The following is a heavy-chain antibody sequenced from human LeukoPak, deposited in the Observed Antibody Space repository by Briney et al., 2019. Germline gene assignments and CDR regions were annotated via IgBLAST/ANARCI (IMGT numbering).Heavy chain of an antibody. CDR2: ISGSGDNT. D-gene: IGHD3-22*01. J-gene: IGHJ4*02. CDR1: GITFTVFA. Sequence: GGSLRPSCAPSGITFTVFAMGWVRQPPGKGREWLSPISGSGDNTYYADSVKGRFTISRDNSRNTLYLQMNSLRAEDTAVYYCAARPPIVVGGPFDYWGQGTLVTVSS. CDR3: AARPPIVVGGPFDY. V-gene: IGHV3-23*01.